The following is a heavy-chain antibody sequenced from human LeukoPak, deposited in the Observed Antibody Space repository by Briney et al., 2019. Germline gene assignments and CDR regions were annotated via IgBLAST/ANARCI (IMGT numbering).Heavy chain of an antibody. J-gene: IGHJ4*02. V-gene: IGHV1-69*05. Sequence: SVKVSCKASGGTISSYAISWVRQAPGQGLEWMGRIIPIFGTANYAQKFQGRVTITTDESTSTAYMELSSLRSEDTAVYYCARTPPDGYNRYYFDYWGQGTLVTVSS. CDR2: IIPIFGTA. CDR1: GGTISSYA. D-gene: IGHD5-24*01. CDR3: ARTPPDGYNRYYFDY.